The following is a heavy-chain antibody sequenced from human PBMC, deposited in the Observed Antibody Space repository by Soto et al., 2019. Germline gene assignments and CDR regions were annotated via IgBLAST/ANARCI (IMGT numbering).Heavy chain of an antibody. J-gene: IGHJ4*02. D-gene: IGHD5-12*01. Sequence: QVQLVQSGAEVKKPGSSVKVSCKASGGTFSSYTISWVRQAPGQGLEWMGRIIPILGIANYAQKFQGRVTITADKSTSTAYRELSSLSSAATAVYYCARTDSGYDWGTDSRGPGTLVTVSS. CDR2: IIPILGIA. CDR1: GGTFSSYT. V-gene: IGHV1-69*02. CDR3: ARTDSGYDWGTDS.